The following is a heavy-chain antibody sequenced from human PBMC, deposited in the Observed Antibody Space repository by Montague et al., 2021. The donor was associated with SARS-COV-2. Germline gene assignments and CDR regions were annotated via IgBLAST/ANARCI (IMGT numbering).Heavy chain of an antibody. J-gene: IGHJ3*02. CDR3: ARAPIVVSGKNAFDI. V-gene: IGHV4-4*02. D-gene: IGHD6-19*01. Sequence: SETLSLTCAVSGGSISSTHWWRWIPQPPGQALERMGEIYHTGSTXYHSPLKSRVTISVDKSTNQFSLKLSSVTAADTAVYFCARAPIVVSGKNAFDIWGQGTMVTVSS. CDR1: GGSISSTHW. CDR2: IYHTGST.